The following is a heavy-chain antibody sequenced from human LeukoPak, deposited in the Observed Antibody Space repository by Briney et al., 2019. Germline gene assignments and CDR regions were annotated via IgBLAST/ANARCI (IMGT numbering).Heavy chain of an antibody. CDR3: ARNPMASGRHPLDY. CDR1: GFTFSNYS. J-gene: IGHJ4*02. V-gene: IGHV3-21*01. Sequence: GGSLRLSCAASGFTFSNYSMNWVRQAPGKGLEWVSSISSSSSYIYYADSAKGRFTISRDNAKNSLYLQMNSLRAEDTAVYYCARNPMASGRHPLDYWGQGTLVTVSS. CDR2: ISSSSSYI. D-gene: IGHD3-10*01.